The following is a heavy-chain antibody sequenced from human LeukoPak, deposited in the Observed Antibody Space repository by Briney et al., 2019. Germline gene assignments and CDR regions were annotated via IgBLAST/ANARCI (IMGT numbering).Heavy chain of an antibody. D-gene: IGHD2-15*01. Sequence: PGGSLRLSCAASGFTVSSNYMSWVRQAPGKGLEWVSVIYSGGSTYYADSVKGRFTISRDNSKNTLYLQMNSLRAEDTAVYYCAKAGVVVAATDFDYWGQGTLVTVSS. CDR3: AKAGVVVAATDFDY. CDR1: GFTVSSNY. V-gene: IGHV3-53*01. CDR2: IYSGGST. J-gene: IGHJ4*02.